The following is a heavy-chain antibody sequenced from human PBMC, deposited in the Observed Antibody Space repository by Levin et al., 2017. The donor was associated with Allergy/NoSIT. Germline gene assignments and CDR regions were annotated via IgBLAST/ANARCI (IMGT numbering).Heavy chain of an antibody. Sequence: SQTLSLTCAISGDSVSTNTAAWNWIRQSPSRGLEWLGRTYYRSKWYNDYAVSVKSRITINPDTSKNQFSLQLNSVTPEDTAVYYCASEAPLRSGRYYSGRWFDPWGQGTLVTVSS. CDR3: ASEAPLRSGRYYSGRWFDP. CDR2: TYYRSKWYN. V-gene: IGHV6-1*01. CDR1: GDSVSTNTAA. D-gene: IGHD1-26*01. J-gene: IGHJ5*02.